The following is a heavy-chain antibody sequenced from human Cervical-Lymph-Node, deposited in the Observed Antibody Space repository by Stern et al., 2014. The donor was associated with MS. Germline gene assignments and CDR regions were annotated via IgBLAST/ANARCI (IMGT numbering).Heavy chain of an antibody. Sequence: QVQLVESGAEVKKPGSSVRVSCKASGGSFKSYAFNWLRQAPGQGIEWMGDLVPMFAKANYAQKFQGRVTVTADEATNTVYMELSFLTSEDTAVYYCARERSIHYPAFAPWGQGTLVTVSS. CDR1: GGSFKSYA. J-gene: IGHJ5*02. V-gene: IGHV1-69*01. CDR3: ARERSIHYPAFAP. CDR2: LVPMFAKA. D-gene: IGHD3-10*01.